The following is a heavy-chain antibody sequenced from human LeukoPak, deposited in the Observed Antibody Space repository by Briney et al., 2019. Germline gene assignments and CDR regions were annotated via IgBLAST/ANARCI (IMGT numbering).Heavy chain of an antibody. D-gene: IGHD6-19*01. CDR1: GYTFTSYG. CDR2: IGAYNGNT. CDR3: ARFLNEQWLPDY. Sequence: ASVKVSCKASGYTFTSYGISWVRQAPGQGLEWMGWIGAYNGNTNYAQKLQGRVTMTTDTSTSTAYMELRSLRSDDTAVYYCARFLNEQWLPDYWGQGTLVTVSS. V-gene: IGHV1-18*01. J-gene: IGHJ4*02.